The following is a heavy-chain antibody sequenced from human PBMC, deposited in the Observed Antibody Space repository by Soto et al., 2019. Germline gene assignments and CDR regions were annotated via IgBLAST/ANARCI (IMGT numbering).Heavy chain of an antibody. Sequence: ASVKVSCKASGYTFTGYYMHWVRQAPGQGLEWMGWINPNSGGTNYAQKFQGRVTMTRDTSISTAYMELSRLRSDDTAVYYCARIRSGGENYYYGMDVWGQGTTVTVSS. J-gene: IGHJ6*02. CDR2: INPNSGGT. CDR3: ARIRSGGENYYYGMDV. D-gene: IGHD2-15*01. CDR1: GYTFTGYY. V-gene: IGHV1-2*02.